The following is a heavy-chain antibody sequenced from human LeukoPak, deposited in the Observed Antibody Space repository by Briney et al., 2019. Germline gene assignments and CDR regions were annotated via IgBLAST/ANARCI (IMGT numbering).Heavy chain of an antibody. Sequence: GASVKVSCKASGYSFTSYDINWVRQATGQGLEWMGWKNPNSGNTGYAQKFQGRVTMTRNTSISTAYMELSSLRSEDTAVYYCARAERIAARSGYNWFHPWGQGTLVTVSS. V-gene: IGHV1-8*01. D-gene: IGHD6-6*01. CDR1: GYSFTSYD. J-gene: IGHJ5*02. CDR3: ARAERIAARSGYNWFHP. CDR2: KNPNSGNT.